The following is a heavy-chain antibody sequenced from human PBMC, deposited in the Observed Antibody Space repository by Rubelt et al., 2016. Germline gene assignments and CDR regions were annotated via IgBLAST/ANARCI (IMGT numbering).Heavy chain of an antibody. CDR2: IYYSGST. CDR3: ARGYDFWSGYYSAPYFDY. CDR1: GGSISSSSYY. D-gene: IGHD3-3*01. Sequence: QLQLQESGPGLVKPSETLSLTCTVSGGSISSSSYYWGWIRQPPGKGLEWIGSIYYSGSTYYNPSLEGRVTISVDTSKNQFSLKLSSVTAADTAVYYCARGYDFWSGYYSAPYFDYWGQGTLVTVSS. J-gene: IGHJ4*02. V-gene: IGHV4-39*07.